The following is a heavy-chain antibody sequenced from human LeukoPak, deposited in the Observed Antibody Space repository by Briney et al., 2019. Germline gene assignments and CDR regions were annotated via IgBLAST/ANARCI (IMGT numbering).Heavy chain of an antibody. V-gene: IGHV3-23*01. D-gene: IGHD3-10*01. CDR3: AKDLLLWFGEFHFDY. Sequence: GGSLRLSCTASGFTFSSLAMTWVRQAPGKGLEWVSTIRSNGDTTYNADSVKGRFTISRDNSKNTLYLQMNSLRAEDTAAYYCAKDLLLWFGEFHFDYWGQGTLVTVSS. CDR1: GFTFSSLA. CDR2: IRSNGDTT. J-gene: IGHJ4*02.